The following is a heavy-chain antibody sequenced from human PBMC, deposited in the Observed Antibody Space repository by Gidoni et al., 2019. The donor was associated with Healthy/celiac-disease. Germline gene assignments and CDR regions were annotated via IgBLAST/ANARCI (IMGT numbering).Heavy chain of an antibody. CDR3: ASTPYSSSWYWFDP. CDR1: GGSISSYY. D-gene: IGHD6-13*01. CDR2: IYYSGST. Sequence: QVQLQASGPGLVKPSETLSLTCTVSGGSISSYYWSWIRQPPGKGLEWIGYIYYSGSTNYNPSLKSRVTISVDTSKNQFSLKLSSVTAADTAVYYCASTPYSSSWYWFDPWGQGTLVTVSS. J-gene: IGHJ5*02. V-gene: IGHV4-59*01.